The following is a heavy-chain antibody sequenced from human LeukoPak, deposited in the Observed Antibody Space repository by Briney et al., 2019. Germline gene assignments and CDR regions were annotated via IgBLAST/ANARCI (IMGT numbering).Heavy chain of an antibody. V-gene: IGHV3-30-3*01. Sequence: GGSLRLSCAVSGFAFSSLAMHWVRQAPGKGLEWVAFISYDGNNQYYADSVKGRFTISRDNSKNTLYLQMNNLRAEDTAIYYCARVGSRYCSGANCYDGFWGQGTLVSVSS. CDR2: ISYDGNNQ. CDR1: GFAFSSLA. D-gene: IGHD2-15*01. CDR3: ARVGSRYCSGANCYDGF. J-gene: IGHJ4*02.